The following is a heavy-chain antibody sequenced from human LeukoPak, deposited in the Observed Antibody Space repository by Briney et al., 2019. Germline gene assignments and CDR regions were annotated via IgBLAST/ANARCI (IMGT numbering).Heavy chain of an antibody. CDR1: GYTFTSYY. Sequence: ASVKVSCKASGYTFTSYYMHRVRQAPGQGLEWMGIINPSGGSTSYAQKFQGRVTMTRDTSTSTVYMELSSLRSEDTAVYYCARVMLPLRYFDWLSNVQPHPFDYWGQGTLVTVSS. CDR3: ARVMLPLRYFDWLSNVQPHPFDY. CDR2: INPSGGST. V-gene: IGHV1-46*01. D-gene: IGHD3-9*01. J-gene: IGHJ4*02.